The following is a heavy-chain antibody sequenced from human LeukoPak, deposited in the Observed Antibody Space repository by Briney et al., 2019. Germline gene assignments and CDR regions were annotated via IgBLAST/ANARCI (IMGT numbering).Heavy chain of an antibody. CDR2: IRYDGSNK. Sequence: GRSLRLSCAASGFTFSSYGMHWVRQAPGKGLEWVAVIRYDGSNKYYADSVKGRFTISRDNSKNTLYLQMNSLRAEDTAVYYCARDRQRLDYWGQGTLVTVSS. CDR1: GFTFSSYG. D-gene: IGHD6-25*01. CDR3: ARDRQRLDY. J-gene: IGHJ4*02. V-gene: IGHV3-33*01.